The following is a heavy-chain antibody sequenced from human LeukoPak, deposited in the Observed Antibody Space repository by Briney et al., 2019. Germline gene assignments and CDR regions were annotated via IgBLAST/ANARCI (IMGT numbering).Heavy chain of an antibody. V-gene: IGHV7-4-1*01. D-gene: IGHD6-19*01. J-gene: IGHJ6*02. CDR1: GGTFSSYA. CDR2: INTNTGNP. CDR3: ARERHSSGWSFLLNDGYYYYGMDV. Sequence: GASVKVSCKASGGTFSSYAISWVRQAPGQGLEWMGWINTNTGNPTYAQGFTGRFVFSLDTSVSTAYLQICSLKAEDTAVYYCARERHSSGWSFLLNDGYYYYGMDVWGQGTTVTVSS.